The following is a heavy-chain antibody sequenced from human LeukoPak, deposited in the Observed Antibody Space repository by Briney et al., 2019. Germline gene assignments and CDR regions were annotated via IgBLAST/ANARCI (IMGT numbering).Heavy chain of an antibody. CDR1: GGSISSYY. CDR3: AGDRPGGSSFDY. Sequence: SETLSLTCTVSGGSISSYYWSWIRQPPGKGLEWIGYIYYSGRTNYSPSLTSRVATPADTSINQISLKLSSVPAAVRAVSYIAGDRPGGSSFDYWGQGTLVTVSS. D-gene: IGHD3-16*01. CDR2: IYYSGRT. J-gene: IGHJ4*02. V-gene: IGHV4-59*01.